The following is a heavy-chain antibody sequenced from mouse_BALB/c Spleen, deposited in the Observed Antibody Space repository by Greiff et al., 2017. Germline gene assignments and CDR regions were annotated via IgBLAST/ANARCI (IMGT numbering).Heavy chain of an antibody. Sequence: EVKLMESGGGLVKPGGSLKLSCAASGFTFSSYAMSWVRQTPEKRLEWVASISSGGSTYYPDSVKGRFTISRDNARNILYLQMSSLRSEDTAMYYCARPPYYYGSSYYFDYWGQGTTLTVSS. CDR1: GFTFSSYA. D-gene: IGHD1-1*01. J-gene: IGHJ2*01. CDR3: ARPPYYYGSSYYFDY. CDR2: ISSGGST. V-gene: IGHV5-6-5*01.